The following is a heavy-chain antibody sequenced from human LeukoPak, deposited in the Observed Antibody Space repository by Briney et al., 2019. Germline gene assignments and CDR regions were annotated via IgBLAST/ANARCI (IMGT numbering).Heavy chain of an antibody. Sequence: GGSLRLSCAVTGLTFSGYWVTWVRQAPGKGLEWVANINQDASEKCYVESVKGRFAITRDNAKNSLYLQMNSLKAEDTAVYYCASYYYGSGTSLGYWGQGTLVTVSS. J-gene: IGHJ4*02. D-gene: IGHD3-10*01. V-gene: IGHV3-7*01. CDR1: GLTFSGYW. CDR2: INQDASEK. CDR3: ASYYYGSGTSLGY.